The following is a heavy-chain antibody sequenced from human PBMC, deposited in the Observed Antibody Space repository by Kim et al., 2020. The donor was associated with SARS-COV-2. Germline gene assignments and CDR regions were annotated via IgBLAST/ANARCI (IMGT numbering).Heavy chain of an antibody. CDR3: VRARCTSYTCNNGIPHY. CDR1: GYTFTDYH. CDR2: IIPDNGGS. V-gene: IGHV1-2*02. D-gene: IGHD2-8*01. Sequence: ASVKVSCKASGYTFTDYHIHWVRQAPGRGLEWMGWIIPDNGGSNYAQKFQGSVTMTRDTSISTAYMELSNLRSDDSAVYYCVRARCTSYTCNNGIPHYWGQGTLVTVSS. J-gene: IGHJ4*02.